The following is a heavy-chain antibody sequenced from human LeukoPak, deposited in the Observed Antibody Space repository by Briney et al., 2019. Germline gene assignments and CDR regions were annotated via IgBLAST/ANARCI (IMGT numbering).Heavy chain of an antibody. J-gene: IGHJ4*02. CDR3: ARGLMVRGPSDY. D-gene: IGHD3-10*01. Sequence: PSETLSLTCAVYGGSFSGYYWSWIRQPPGKGLEWIGEINHSGSTNYNPSLKSRVTISVDKSKNQFSLKLSSVTAADTAVYYCARGLMVRGPSDYWGQGTLVTVSS. V-gene: IGHV4-34*01. CDR2: INHSGST. CDR1: GGSFSGYY.